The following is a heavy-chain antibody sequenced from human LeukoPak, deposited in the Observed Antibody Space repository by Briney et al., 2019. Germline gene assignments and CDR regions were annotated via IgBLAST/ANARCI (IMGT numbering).Heavy chain of an antibody. J-gene: IGHJ5*02. CDR3: ARDVGIDCSGGSCYGNWFDP. D-gene: IGHD2-15*01. CDR2: IYYSGTT. V-gene: IGHV4-59*01. Sequence: SETLSLTCTVSGGSISNYYWNWIRQPPGKGLELIGYIYYSGTTNYNPSLKSRVSMSVDTSKNQFSLKLSSVTAADTAVYYCARDVGIDCSGGSCYGNWFDPWGQGTLVTVSS. CDR1: GGSISNYY.